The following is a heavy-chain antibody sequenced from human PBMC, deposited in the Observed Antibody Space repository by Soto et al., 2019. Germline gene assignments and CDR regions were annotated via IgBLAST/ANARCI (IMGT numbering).Heavy chain of an antibody. Sequence: SETLSLTCAVSGGSISSSNWWSWVRQPPGKGLEWIGEIYHSGSTNYNPSLKSRVTISVDKSKNQFSLKLSSVTAADTAVYYCARDRGTMVRGVIMPGGFDYWGQGTLVTVSS. D-gene: IGHD3-10*01. V-gene: IGHV4-4*02. CDR3: ARDRGTMVRGVIMPGGFDY. CDR2: IYHSGST. J-gene: IGHJ4*02. CDR1: GGSISSSNW.